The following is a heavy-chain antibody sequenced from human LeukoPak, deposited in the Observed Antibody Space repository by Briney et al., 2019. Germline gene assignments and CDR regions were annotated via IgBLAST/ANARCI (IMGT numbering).Heavy chain of an antibody. D-gene: IGHD3-3*01. V-gene: IGHV4-34*01. CDR1: GGSFSGYY. CDR3: ARRGKRQYFWKPFDY. J-gene: IGHJ4*02. CDR2: INHSGST. Sequence: SETLSLTCAVYGGSFSGYYWSWIRQPPGKGLEWIGEINHSGSTNYNPSLKSRVTISVDTSKNQFSLKLSSVTAADTAVYYCARRGKRQYFWKPFDYWGQGTLVTVSS.